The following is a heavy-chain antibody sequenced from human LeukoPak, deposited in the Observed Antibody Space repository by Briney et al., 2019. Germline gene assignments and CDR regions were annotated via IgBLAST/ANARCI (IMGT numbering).Heavy chain of an antibody. CDR2: ISSSSSYI. J-gene: IGHJ3*02. D-gene: IGHD1-26*01. CDR1: GFTFSDYY. Sequence: GGSLRLSCAASGFTFSDYYMSWIRQAPGKGLEWVSSISSSSSYIYYADSVKGRFTISRDNAKNSLYLQMNSLRAEDTAVYYCARDLVGATPSYAFDIWGQGTMVTVSS. V-gene: IGHV3-11*06. CDR3: ARDLVGATPSYAFDI.